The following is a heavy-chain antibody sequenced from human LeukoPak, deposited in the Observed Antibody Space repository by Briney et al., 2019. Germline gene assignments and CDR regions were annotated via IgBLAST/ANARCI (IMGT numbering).Heavy chain of an antibody. J-gene: IGHJ4*02. D-gene: IGHD5-12*01. Sequence: PGRSLRLSCAASGFTFDDYAMHWVRPAPGKGLEWVSGIRWNSGSIGYADSVKGRFTISRDNAKNSLYLQMNSLRAEDTALYYCAKDSGYPTSFDYWGQGTLVTVSS. CDR2: IRWNSGSI. CDR3: AKDSGYPTSFDY. V-gene: IGHV3-9*01. CDR1: GFTFDDYA.